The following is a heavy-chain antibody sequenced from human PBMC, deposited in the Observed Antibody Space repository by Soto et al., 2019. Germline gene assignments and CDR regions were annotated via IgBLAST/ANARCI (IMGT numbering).Heavy chain of an antibody. V-gene: IGHV4-38-2*02. CDR2: IYHSGSI. CDR3: ARDGHCSGGSCYSSKFDY. CDR1: GYSISSGYY. D-gene: IGHD2-15*01. Sequence: PSETLSLTCAVSGYSISSGYYWGWIRQPPGKGLEWIGSIYHSGSIYYNPSLKSRVTISVDTSKNQFSLKLSSVTAADTAVYYCARDGHCSGGSCYSSKFDYWGQGTLVTVSS. J-gene: IGHJ4*02.